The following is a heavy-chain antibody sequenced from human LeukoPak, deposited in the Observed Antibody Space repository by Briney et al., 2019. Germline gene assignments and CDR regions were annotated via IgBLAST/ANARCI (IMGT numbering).Heavy chain of an antibody. CDR3: ARAHGLSYSSLPSYY. D-gene: IGHD6-19*01. V-gene: IGHV1-2*02. Sequence: ASVKASCKASGYTFTGYDMHWVRQAPGQGLECMGWINPNSGGTNYAQKFQGRVTMTRDTSISTAYMALSRLRSDDTAVYYCARAHGLSYSSLPSYYWGQGTLVTVSS. CDR1: GYTFTGYD. CDR2: INPNSGGT. J-gene: IGHJ4*02.